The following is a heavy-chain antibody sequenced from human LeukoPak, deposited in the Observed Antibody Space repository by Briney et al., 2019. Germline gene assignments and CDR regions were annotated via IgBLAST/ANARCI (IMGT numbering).Heavy chain of an antibody. CDR1: GFTFSSYG. D-gene: IGHD6-19*01. Sequence: GGSLRLSCAASGFTFSSYGMHWVRQAPGKGLEWVAFIRYDGSNKYYADSVKGRLTISRDNSKNTLCLQMNSLRAEDTAVYYCARDREYSSGLAGTHAFDIWGQGTMVTVSS. V-gene: IGHV3-30*02. CDR3: ARDREYSSGLAGTHAFDI. J-gene: IGHJ3*02. CDR2: IRYDGSNK.